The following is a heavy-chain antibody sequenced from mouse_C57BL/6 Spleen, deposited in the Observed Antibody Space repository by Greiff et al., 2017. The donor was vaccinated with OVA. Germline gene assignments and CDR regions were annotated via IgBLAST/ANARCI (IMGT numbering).Heavy chain of an antibody. D-gene: IGHD2-1*01. V-gene: IGHV1-53*01. Sequence: QVQLQQPGTELVKPGASVKLSCKASGYTFTSYWMHWVKQSPGQGLEWIGNINPNNGGTNYNEKFKSKATLTVAKSSSTAYMQLSSLPSEDSAVSYCAAIYYVKYGYFDGWGTGTSVSVS. J-gene: IGHJ1*03. CDR2: INPNNGGT. CDR1: GYTFTSYW. CDR3: AAIYYVKYGYFDG.